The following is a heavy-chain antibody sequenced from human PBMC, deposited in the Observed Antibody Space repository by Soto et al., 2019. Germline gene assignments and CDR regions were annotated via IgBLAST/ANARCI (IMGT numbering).Heavy chain of an antibody. CDR2: IIPIFGTA. J-gene: IGHJ4*02. V-gene: IGHV1-69*13. CDR3: ARDPVVTAIPVN. D-gene: IGHD2-21*02. CDR1: GGTFSSYA. Sequence: SVKVSCKASGGTFSSYAISWVRQVPGQGLEWMGGIIPIFGTANYAQKFQGRVTITADESTSTAYMELSSLRSEDTAVYYCARDPVVTAIPVNWGQGTLVTVSS.